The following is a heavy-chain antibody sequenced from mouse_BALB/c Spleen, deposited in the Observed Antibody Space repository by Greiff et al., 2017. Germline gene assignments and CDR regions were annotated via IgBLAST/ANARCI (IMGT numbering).Heavy chain of an antibody. V-gene: IGHV1S81*02. CDR3: ARYYDHAMDY. Sequence: QVQLQQPGADLVKPGASVKLSCKASGYTFTSYWMHWVKQRPGQGLEWIGEINPSNGRTNYNEKFKSKATLTVDKSSSTAYMQLSSLTSEDSAVYYCARYYDHAMDYWGQGTSVTVSS. CDR2: INPSNGRT. D-gene: IGHD1-1*01. J-gene: IGHJ4*01. CDR1: GYTFTSYW.